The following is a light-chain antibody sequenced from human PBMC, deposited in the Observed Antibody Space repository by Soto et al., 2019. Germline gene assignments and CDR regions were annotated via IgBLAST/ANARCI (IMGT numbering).Light chain of an antibody. CDR3: EQYDTSPFT. CDR2: GTS. J-gene: IGKJ3*01. Sequence: IMLTQSARTMSLSPGERATLSCRASQSVSGMYLAWYQQKPGQAPRLLIYGTSNRATGIPDRFSGSGSGTDFTLTIRCLQPEEFAMYFCEQYDTSPFTFGPGTKVDIK. V-gene: IGKV3-20*01. CDR1: QSVSGMY.